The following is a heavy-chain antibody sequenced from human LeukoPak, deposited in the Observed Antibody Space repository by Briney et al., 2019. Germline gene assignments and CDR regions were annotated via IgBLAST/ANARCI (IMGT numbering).Heavy chain of an antibody. Sequence: GASVKVSYKASGYTFTSYGISWVRQAPGQGLEWMGWISAYNGNTNYAQKLQGRVTMTTDTSTSTAYMELRSLRSDDTAVYYCARSADIVAATYCSGGSCYSGNYYYYYMDVWGKGTTVTVSS. V-gene: IGHV1-18*01. CDR1: GYTFTSYG. CDR3: ARSADIVAATYCSGGSCYSGNYYYYYMDV. CDR2: ISAYNGNT. J-gene: IGHJ6*03. D-gene: IGHD2-15*01.